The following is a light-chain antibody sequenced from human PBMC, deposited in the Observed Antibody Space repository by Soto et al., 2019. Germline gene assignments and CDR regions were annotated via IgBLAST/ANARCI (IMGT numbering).Light chain of an antibody. CDR1: QSVSSD. CDR2: GVS. Sequence: EIVMTQSPATLSVSPGERATVSCRASQSVSSDLAWYQQQPGQAPRLLIYGVSTRATSIPARFSGSGSGTDFTLTISSLQSEDFAVYYCLEYNNWPRWTFGQGTKVDSK. V-gene: IGKV3-15*01. J-gene: IGKJ1*01. CDR3: LEYNNWPRWT.